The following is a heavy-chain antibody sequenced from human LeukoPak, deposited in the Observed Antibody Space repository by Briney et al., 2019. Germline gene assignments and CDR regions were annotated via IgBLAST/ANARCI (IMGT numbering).Heavy chain of an antibody. V-gene: IGHV4-34*01. Sequence: SETLSLTCAVYGGTFSGYYWSWIRQPPEKGLEWIGEINHSGSTNYNPSLKSRVTISVDTSKNQFSLKLSSVTAADTAVYYCARGRADGLGDYWGQGTLVTVSS. CDR1: GGTFSGYY. J-gene: IGHJ4*02. CDR2: INHSGST. CDR3: ARGRADGLGDY. D-gene: IGHD5-24*01.